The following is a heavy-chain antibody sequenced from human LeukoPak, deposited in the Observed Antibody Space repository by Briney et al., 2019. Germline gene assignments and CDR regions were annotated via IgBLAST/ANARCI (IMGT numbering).Heavy chain of an antibody. CDR1: GGTFSSYA. CDR2: IIPILGIA. V-gene: IGHV1-69*04. D-gene: IGHD6-13*01. Sequence: ASVKVSCKASGGTFSSYAISWVRQAPGQGLEWMGRIIPILGIANYAQKFQGRVTITADKSTSTAYMELSSLRSEDTAVYYCAREGIAAAGTIYYYGMDVWGQGTTVTVSS. J-gene: IGHJ6*02. CDR3: AREGIAAAGTIYYYGMDV.